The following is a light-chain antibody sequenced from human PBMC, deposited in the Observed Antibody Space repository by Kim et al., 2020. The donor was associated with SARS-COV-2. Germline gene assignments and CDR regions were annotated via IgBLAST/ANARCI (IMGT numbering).Light chain of an antibody. CDR2: GAS. Sequence: ERATRACRASQSLSSSYLAWYQQKAGQAPRLLSYGASSRATGIPDRFSGSGSGTDFTLTISRLEPEDFAVYYCQQYDSSPITFGQGTRLEIK. CDR1: QSLSSSY. CDR3: QQYDSSPIT. V-gene: IGKV3-20*01. J-gene: IGKJ5*01.